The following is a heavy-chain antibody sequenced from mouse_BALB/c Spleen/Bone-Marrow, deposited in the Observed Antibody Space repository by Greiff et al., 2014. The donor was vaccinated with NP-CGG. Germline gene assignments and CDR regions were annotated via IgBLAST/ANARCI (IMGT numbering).Heavy chain of an antibody. Sequence: VMLVESGPGLVAPSQSLSITCTVSGFSLTSYGVRWVRQPPGKGLEWLGVIWAGGSTNYNSALMSRLSISKDNSKSQVFLKMNSLQTDDTAIYYCARITTATGAMDYWGQGTSLTVSS. CDR2: IWAGGST. CDR3: ARITTATGAMDY. D-gene: IGHD1-2*01. CDR1: GFSLTSYG. V-gene: IGHV2-9*02. J-gene: IGHJ4*01.